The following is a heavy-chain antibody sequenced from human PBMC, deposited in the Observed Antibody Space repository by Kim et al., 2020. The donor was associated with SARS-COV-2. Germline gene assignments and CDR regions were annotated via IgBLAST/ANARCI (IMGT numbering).Heavy chain of an antibody. J-gene: IGHJ4*02. CDR3: ARHSGGSYYESFDS. CDR2: INYRGTN. Sequence: SETLSLTCSVSGGSISGGSYYCGWVRQPPGKALEWIGRINYRGTNPYNPSLNGRVTMSVDTANNQFSLKLTSMNAADKAVYYCARHSGGSYYESFDSWGQGLLVTVS. V-gene: IGHV4-39*01. D-gene: IGHD1-26*01. CDR1: GGSISGGSYY.